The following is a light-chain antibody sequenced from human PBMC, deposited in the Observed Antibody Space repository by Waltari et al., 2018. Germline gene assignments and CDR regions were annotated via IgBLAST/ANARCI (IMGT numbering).Light chain of an antibody. CDR1: SSNIGADYD. J-gene: IGLJ1*01. CDR3: QSYDSGLRGV. Sequence: QSVLAQPPSVSGAPGQRVTISCTGSSSNIGADYDVHWYQRLPGTAPKLVISETRPRPSGVPDRVSGSRSGTSASLAITGLQAEDEADYYCQSYDSGLRGVFGTGTKVTVL. CDR2: ETR. V-gene: IGLV1-40*01.